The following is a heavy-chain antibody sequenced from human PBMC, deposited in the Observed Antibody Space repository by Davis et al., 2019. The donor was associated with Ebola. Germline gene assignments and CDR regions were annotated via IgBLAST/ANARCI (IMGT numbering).Heavy chain of an antibody. D-gene: IGHD3-9*01. Sequence: GESLKISCAASGFTFSSYAMSWVRQAPGKGLEWVSAISGSGGSTYYADSVKGRFTISRDNSRNTLYLQMNSLRAEDTAVYYCARELGAYYDILTGYLDYWGQGTLVTVSS. CDR2: ISGSGGST. V-gene: IGHV3-23*01. CDR3: ARELGAYYDILTGYLDY. CDR1: GFTFSSYA. J-gene: IGHJ4*02.